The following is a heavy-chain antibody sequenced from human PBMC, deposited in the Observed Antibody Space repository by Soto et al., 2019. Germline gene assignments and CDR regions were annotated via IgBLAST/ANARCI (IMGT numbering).Heavy chain of an antibody. CDR2: ISAYNGNT. Sequence: QVQLVQSGAEVKKPGASVKVSCKASGYTFTSYGISWVRQAPGQGLEWMGWISAYNGNTKYAQKLQGRVSVTTATSRSTAYMELRSLRSDASAVYYCARESGYYGILTGYLGYFDYWGQGTLVTVSS. CDR1: GYTFTSYG. V-gene: IGHV1-18*04. CDR3: ARESGYYGILTGYLGYFDY. J-gene: IGHJ4*02. D-gene: IGHD3-9*01.